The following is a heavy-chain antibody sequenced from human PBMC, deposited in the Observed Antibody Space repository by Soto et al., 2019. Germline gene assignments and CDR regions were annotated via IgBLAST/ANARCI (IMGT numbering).Heavy chain of an antibody. CDR1: GYSFTSYW. Sequence: HGESLKISCKGSGYSFTSYWIGWVRQMPGKGLEWMGIIYPGDSDTRYSPSFQGQVTISADKSISTAYLQWSSLKASDTAMYYCASHEVGYYFDSSGNSFDYWGQGTLVTVSS. D-gene: IGHD3-22*01. J-gene: IGHJ4*02. V-gene: IGHV5-51*01. CDR2: IYPGDSDT. CDR3: ASHEVGYYFDSSGNSFDY.